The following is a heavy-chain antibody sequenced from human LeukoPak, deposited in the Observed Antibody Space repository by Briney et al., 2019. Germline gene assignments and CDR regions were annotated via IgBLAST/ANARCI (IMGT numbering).Heavy chain of an antibody. CDR1: GGSISSYY. V-gene: IGHV4-59*01. Sequence: SETLSLTCTVSGGSISSYYWTWIRQPPGKGLEWIGYIYYSGSTNYNPSLKSRVTISVDTSKNQFSLKLSSVTAADTAVYYCARDTVLAFDIWGQGTMATVSS. D-gene: IGHD4-17*01. J-gene: IGHJ3*02. CDR3: ARDTVLAFDI. CDR2: IYYSGST.